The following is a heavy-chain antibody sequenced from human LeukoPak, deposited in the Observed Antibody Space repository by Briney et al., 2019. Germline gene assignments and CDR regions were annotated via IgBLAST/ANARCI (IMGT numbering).Heavy chain of an antibody. Sequence: SETLSLACTVSGGSISSYYWSWIRQPPGKGLEWIGYIYYSGSTNYNPSLKSRVTISVDTSKNQFSLKLSSVTAADTAVYYCARVTVIWGSIDYFDYWGQGTLVTVSS. V-gene: IGHV4-59*01. CDR2: IYYSGST. CDR3: ARVTVIWGSIDYFDY. CDR1: GGSISSYY. J-gene: IGHJ4*02. D-gene: IGHD7-27*01.